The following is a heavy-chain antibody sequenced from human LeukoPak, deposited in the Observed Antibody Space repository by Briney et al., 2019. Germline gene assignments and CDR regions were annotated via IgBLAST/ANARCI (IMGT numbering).Heavy chain of an antibody. Sequence: GASVKVSCKASGYTFTSYGISWVRQAPGQGLEWMGWISAYNGNTNYAQKLQGRVTMITDTSTSTAYMELRSLRSEDTAVYYCARGPVMVRGETTTGDAFDIWGQGTMVTVSS. CDR3: ARGPVMVRGETTTGDAFDI. V-gene: IGHV1-18*01. D-gene: IGHD3-10*01. J-gene: IGHJ3*02. CDR2: ISAYNGNT. CDR1: GYTFTSYG.